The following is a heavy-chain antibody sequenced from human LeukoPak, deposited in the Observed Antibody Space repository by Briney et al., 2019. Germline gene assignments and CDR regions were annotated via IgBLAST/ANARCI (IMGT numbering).Heavy chain of an antibody. CDR1: GFTFSTYA. J-gene: IGHJ4*02. D-gene: IGHD4-17*01. CDR2: ISYDGSNK. Sequence: GGSLRLSCAASGFTFSTYAMHWVRQAPGKGLEWVAVISYDGSNKYYADSVKGRFTISRDNSKNTLYLQMNSLRAEDTAVYYCARDLSMTTVTTFLFDYWGQGTLVTVSS. CDR3: ARDLSMTTVTTFLFDY. V-gene: IGHV3-30-3*01.